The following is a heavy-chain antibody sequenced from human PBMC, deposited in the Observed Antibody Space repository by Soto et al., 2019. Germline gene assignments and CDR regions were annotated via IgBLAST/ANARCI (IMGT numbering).Heavy chain of an antibody. J-gene: IGHJ4*02. CDR2: ISAYNGNT. CDR3: ARGGSYCSSTSCYVWPFDY. Sequence: QVQLVQSGAEVKKPGASVKVSCKSSGYTFTSYGISWVRQAPGQGLEWMGWISAYNGNTKYAQKLQGRVTMTTDTSTSTAYMELRSLRSDDTAVYYCARGGSYCSSTSCYVWPFDYWGQGTLVTVSS. V-gene: IGHV1-18*01. CDR1: GYTFTSYG. D-gene: IGHD2-2*01.